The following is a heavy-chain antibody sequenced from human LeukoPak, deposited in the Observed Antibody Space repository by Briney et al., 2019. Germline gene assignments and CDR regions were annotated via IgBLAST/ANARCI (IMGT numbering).Heavy chain of an antibody. CDR1: GASISSSDW. V-gene: IGHV4-4*02. D-gene: IGHD3-10*01. J-gene: IGHJ4*02. CDR3: ARCGSGSYYDY. CDR2: ISHSGTT. Sequence: QSSGTLSLTCAVSGASISSSDWWSWVRQPPGMGLEWIAEISHSGTTNYSPSLRSRVTISLDRSKNQFSLKLSSVTAADTAVYYCARCGSGSYYDYWGQGTLVTVSS.